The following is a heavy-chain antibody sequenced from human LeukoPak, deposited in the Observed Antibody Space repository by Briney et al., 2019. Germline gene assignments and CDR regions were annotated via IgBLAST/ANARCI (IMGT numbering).Heavy chain of an antibody. D-gene: IGHD2-2*01. CDR1: GYTFTGYY. CDR2: INPNSGGT. Sequence: ASVKVSCKASGYTFTGYYMHWVRQAPGQGLEWMGWINPNSGGTNYAQKLQGRVTMTTDTSTSTAYMELRSLRSDDTAVYYCARDGRVPAARRTADYWGQGTLVTVSS. J-gene: IGHJ4*02. CDR3: ARDGRVPAARRTADY. V-gene: IGHV1-2*02.